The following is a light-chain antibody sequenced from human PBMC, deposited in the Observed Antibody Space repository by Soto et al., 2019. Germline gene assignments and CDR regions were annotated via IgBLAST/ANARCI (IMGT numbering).Light chain of an antibody. J-gene: IGLJ1*01. CDR3: CSYAGTNTFV. V-gene: IGLV2-23*01. CDR2: EGN. Sequence: QSALTQPASVSGSPGQSITISCTGTSSDVGSYNLVSWYQQHPGKAPKLMIYEGNKRPSGVSNRFSGSKSSSTASLTISGLQTEDEAAYYCCSYAGTNTFVFGTGTKLTVL. CDR1: SSDVGSYNL.